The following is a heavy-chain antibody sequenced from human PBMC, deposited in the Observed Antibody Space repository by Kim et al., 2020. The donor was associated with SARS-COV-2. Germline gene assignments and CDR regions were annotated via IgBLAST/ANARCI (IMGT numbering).Heavy chain of an antibody. CDR1: GFTFSSYA. CDR2: IRGSGGST. D-gene: IGHD2-15*01. J-gene: IGHJ4*02. Sequence: GGSLRLSCAASGFTFSSYAMSWVRQAPGKGLEWVSAIRGSGGSTYYAYSVKGRFTISRDNSKNTLYLQMNSLRAEDTAGYYCAKAATVVVAATLCYWGQGTLVTVSS. V-gene: IGHV3-23*01. CDR3: AKAATVVVAATLCY.